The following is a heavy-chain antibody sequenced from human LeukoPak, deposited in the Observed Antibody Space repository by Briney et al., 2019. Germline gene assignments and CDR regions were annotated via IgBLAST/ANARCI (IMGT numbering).Heavy chain of an antibody. CDR3: GRWGNVLLWFGELNQDY. J-gene: IGHJ4*02. CDR2: IKQDGSEK. D-gene: IGHD3-10*01. CDR1: GFTFSSYW. Sequence: GGSLRLSCAASGFTFSSYWMSWVRQAPGKGLEWVANIKQDGSEKYYVDSVKGRFTISRDNAKNSLYLQMNSLRAEDTAVYYCGRWGNVLLWFGELNQDYGGQGTLVPVS. V-gene: IGHV3-7*01.